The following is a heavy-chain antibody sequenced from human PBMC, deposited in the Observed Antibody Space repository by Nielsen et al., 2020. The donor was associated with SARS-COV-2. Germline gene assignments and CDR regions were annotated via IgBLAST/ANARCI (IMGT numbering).Heavy chain of an antibody. D-gene: IGHD3-3*02. Sequence: SETLSLTCTVSGDSMSDSNYYWVWIRQPPGKGLEWIASIYYSGITYYNTSLKSRVTISIDTSKNHFSLRLNSVAAADTAVYYCARLNRRILTPLALASLRFDSWGQGSLVTVSS. V-gene: IGHV4-39*02. CDR3: ARLNRRILTPLALASLRFDS. CDR2: IYYSGIT. CDR1: GDSMSDSNYY. J-gene: IGHJ4*02.